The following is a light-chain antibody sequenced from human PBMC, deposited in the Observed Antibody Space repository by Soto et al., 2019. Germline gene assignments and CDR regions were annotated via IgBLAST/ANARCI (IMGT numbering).Light chain of an antibody. Sequence: DIQMPQSPSSLSASVGDRVTITCRASQSISNYLNWYQQKPGKAPKLLIYAASSLQGDVPSRFSGSRSGTNFTLTITSLHPDDFATYSCQQSYSTPLTFGPGTKVDIK. CDR2: AAS. CDR1: QSISNY. V-gene: IGKV1-39*01. J-gene: IGKJ3*01. CDR3: QQSYSTPLT.